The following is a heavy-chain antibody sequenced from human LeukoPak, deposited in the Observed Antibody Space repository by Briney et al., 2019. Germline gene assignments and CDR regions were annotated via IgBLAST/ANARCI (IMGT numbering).Heavy chain of an antibody. CDR3: ARDPSNSGYDYLYYFDY. V-gene: IGHV1-2*02. Sequence: ASVKVSCKTSGYTFTDYFMHWVRQAPGQGLEWMGWINPDNGGTNYAQKFQGRVTMTRDMSISTAYMGLSRLRSDDTAVYYCARDPSNSGYDYLYYFDYWGQGTLVTVSS. D-gene: IGHD5-12*01. CDR1: GYTFTDYF. J-gene: IGHJ4*02. CDR2: INPDNGGT.